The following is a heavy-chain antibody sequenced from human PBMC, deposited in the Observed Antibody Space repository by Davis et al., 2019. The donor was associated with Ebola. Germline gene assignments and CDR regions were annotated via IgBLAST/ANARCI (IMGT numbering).Heavy chain of an antibody. CDR2: ISDSSTTI. CDR3: ASSYGMDV. CDR1: GFTFSAYS. J-gene: IGHJ6*04. V-gene: IGHV3-48*04. Sequence: PGGSLRLSCAASGFTFSAYSMNWVRQAPGKGLEWVSYISDSSTTIYYADSVKGRFTISRGNAKNSLYVQMNSLRAEDTAVYYCASSYGMDVWGKGTTVTVSS.